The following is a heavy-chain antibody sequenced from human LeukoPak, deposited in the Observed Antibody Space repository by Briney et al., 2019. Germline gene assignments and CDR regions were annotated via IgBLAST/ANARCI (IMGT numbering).Heavy chain of an antibody. J-gene: IGHJ4*02. CDR3: ARYSQTGYPGY. Sequence: GGSLRLSCAAPGFTFSSYAMNWVRQAPGKGLEWVSVICTSGDNIHYADSVKGRFTISRDNSKNTLYLQMSSLRAEDTAVYYCARYSQTGYPGYWGQGTLVTVSS. CDR2: ICTSGDNI. CDR1: GFTFSSYA. D-gene: IGHD7-27*01. V-gene: IGHV3-23*01.